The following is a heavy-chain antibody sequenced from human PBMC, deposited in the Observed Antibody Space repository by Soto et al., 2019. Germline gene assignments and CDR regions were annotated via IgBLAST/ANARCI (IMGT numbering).Heavy chain of an antibody. J-gene: IGHJ4*02. V-gene: IGHV1-46*01. CDR2: INPSGGST. Sequence: QVQLVQSGAEVKKPGASVKVSCKASGYTFTSYYMHWVRQAPGQGLEWMGIINPSGGSTSYAQKFQGRVTMTRDTSTSTVYMELSSLRSEETAVYYCARDGGGITMVRGVITHFDYWGQGTLVTVSS. CDR1: GYTFTSYY. D-gene: IGHD3-10*01. CDR3: ARDGGGITMVRGVITHFDY.